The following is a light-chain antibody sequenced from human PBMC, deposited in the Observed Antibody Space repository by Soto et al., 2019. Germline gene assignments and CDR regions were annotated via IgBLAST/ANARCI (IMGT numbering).Light chain of an antibody. CDR2: RNN. V-gene: IGLV1-47*01. CDR3: QSYDSSLSGHVV. CDR1: SSNIGSNY. J-gene: IGLJ2*01. Sequence: QSVLTQPPSASGTPGQRVTISCSGSSSNIGSNYVYWYQQLPGTAPKLLIYRNNQRPSGVPDRFSGSKSGTSASLAITGLQAEDEADYYCQSYDSSLSGHVVFGGGTKVTVL.